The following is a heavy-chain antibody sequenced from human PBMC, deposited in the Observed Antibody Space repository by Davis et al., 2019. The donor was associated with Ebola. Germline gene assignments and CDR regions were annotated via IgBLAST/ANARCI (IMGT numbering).Heavy chain of an antibody. CDR1: GGSMSSYF. J-gene: IGHJ4*02. D-gene: IGHD2/OR15-2a*01. V-gene: IGHV4-59*01. CDR3: ARDLLYDY. CDR2: IYYSGAT. Sequence: PSETLSLTCTVSGGSMSSYFWSWIRQPPGKGLEWIGYIYYSGATNYNPSLNSRVTMSVDTSRNQFSLNLTSVTAADTAVYYCARDLLYDYWGQGTLVTVSS.